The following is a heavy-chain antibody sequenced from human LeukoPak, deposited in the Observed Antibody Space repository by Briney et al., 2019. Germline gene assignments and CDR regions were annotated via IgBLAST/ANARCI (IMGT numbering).Heavy chain of an antibody. V-gene: IGHV3-48*03. J-gene: IGHJ4*02. D-gene: IGHD2-15*01. CDR3: ARVVGYCSGGSCYSDY. CDR1: GFTFSSYE. CDR2: ISSSGSTI. Sequence: GGSLRLSCAASGFTFSSYEMNWVRQAPGKGLEWVSYISSSGSTIYYADSVKGRVTVSRDNAKNSLYLQMNSLRAEDTAVYYCARVVGYCSGGSCYSDYWGQGTLVTVSS.